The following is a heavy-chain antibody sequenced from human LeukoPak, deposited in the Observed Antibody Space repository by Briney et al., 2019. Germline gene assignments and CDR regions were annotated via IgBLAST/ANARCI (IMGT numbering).Heavy chain of an antibody. CDR3: ARDQPLLGFDY. CDR2: INHSGST. Sequence: SETLPLTCTVSGGSISTYYWSWIHQPPGYGLEWIGEINHSGSTNYNPSLKSRVTISVDTSKNQFSLKLSSVTAADTAVYYCARDQPLLGFDYWGQGTLVAVSS. D-gene: IGHD2-2*01. V-gene: IGHV4-34*01. J-gene: IGHJ4*02. CDR1: GGSISTYY.